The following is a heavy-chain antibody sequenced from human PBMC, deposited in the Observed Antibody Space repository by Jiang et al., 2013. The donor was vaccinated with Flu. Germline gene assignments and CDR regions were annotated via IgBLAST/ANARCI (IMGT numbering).Heavy chain of an antibody. Sequence: QSGAEVKKPGASVKVSCKASGYTFTGSAINWVRQAPGQRLEWMGWVNAGNGLPYYSQRFQGRLTISSDTYANTAYLEVTSLRSEDTAVYYCARGLRDYGGRVYYLDYWGQGTLVTVSS. CDR1: GYTFTGSA. CDR2: VNAGNGLP. J-gene: IGHJ4*02. CDR3: ARGLRDYGGRVYYLDY. V-gene: IGHV1-3*01. D-gene: IGHD4-23*01.